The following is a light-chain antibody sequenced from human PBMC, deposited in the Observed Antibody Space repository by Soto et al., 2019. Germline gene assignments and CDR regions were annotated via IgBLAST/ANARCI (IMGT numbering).Light chain of an antibody. CDR1: SSDVGGYTY. Sequence: QSVLTQPASVSGSPRQSITISCTGASSDVGGYTYVSWYQQHPGKAPKLMIYEVNNRPSGVSNRFSGPKSGNTASLTISGLQAEDEADYYCSSYTSSSTLYVFGTGTKVTVL. J-gene: IGLJ1*01. CDR3: SSYTSSSTLYV. V-gene: IGLV2-14*01. CDR2: EVN.